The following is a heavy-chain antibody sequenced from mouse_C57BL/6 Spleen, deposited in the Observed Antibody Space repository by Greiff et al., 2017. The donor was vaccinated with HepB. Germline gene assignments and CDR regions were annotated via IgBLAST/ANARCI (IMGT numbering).Heavy chain of an antibody. J-gene: IGHJ4*01. CDR3: ARLLGRDYYAMDY. Sequence: QLQESGAELVRPGTSVKMSCKASGYTFTNYWIGWAKQRPGHGLEWIGDIYPGGGYTNYNEKFKGKATLTADKSSSTAYMQFSSLTSEDSAIYYCARLLGRDYYAMDYWGQGTSVTVSS. V-gene: IGHV1-63*01. D-gene: IGHD4-1*01. CDR1: GYTFTNYW. CDR2: IYPGGGYT.